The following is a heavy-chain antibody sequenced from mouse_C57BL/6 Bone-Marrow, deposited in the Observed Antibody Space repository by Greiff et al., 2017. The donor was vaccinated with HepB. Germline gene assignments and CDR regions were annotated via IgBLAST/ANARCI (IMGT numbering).Heavy chain of an antibody. Sequence: DVKLVESGPELVKPGASVKIPCKASGYTFTDYNMDWVKQSHGKSLEWIGDINPNNGGTIYNQKFKGKATLTVDKSSSTAYMELRSLTSEDTAVYYCARYMTTVVGGGYFDVWGTGTTVTGSS. J-gene: IGHJ1*03. V-gene: IGHV1-18*01. D-gene: IGHD1-1*01. CDR2: INPNNGGT. CDR1: GYTFTDYN. CDR3: ARYMTTVVGGGYFDV.